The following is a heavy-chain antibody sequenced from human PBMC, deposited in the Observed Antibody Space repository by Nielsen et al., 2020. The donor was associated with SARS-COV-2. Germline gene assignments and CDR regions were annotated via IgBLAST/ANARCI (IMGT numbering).Heavy chain of an antibody. CDR1: GFTFSSYG. CDR3: ARDLDSSGWYPNDAFDI. D-gene: IGHD6-19*01. V-gene: IGHV3-33*01. Sequence: GGSLRLSCAASGFTFSSYGMHWVRQAPGKGLEWVAVIWYDGSNKYYADSVKGRFTISRDNSKNTLYLQMNSLRAEDTAVYYCARDLDSSGWYPNDAFDIWGQGTMVTVSS. J-gene: IGHJ3*02. CDR2: IWYDGSNK.